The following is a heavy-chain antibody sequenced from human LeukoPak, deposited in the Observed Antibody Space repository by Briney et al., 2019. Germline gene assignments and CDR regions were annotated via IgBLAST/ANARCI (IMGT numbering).Heavy chain of an antibody. V-gene: IGHV4-59*01. Sequence: SETLSLTCTVSGGSISSYYWSWIRQPPGKGLEWIGYIYYSGSTNYNPSLKSRVTISVDTSKNQFSLKLSSVTAADTAVYYCARDKKGASCYDYWGQGTLVTVPS. J-gene: IGHJ4*02. CDR2: IYYSGST. CDR3: ARDKKGASCYDY. CDR1: GGSISSYY. D-gene: IGHD2-2*01.